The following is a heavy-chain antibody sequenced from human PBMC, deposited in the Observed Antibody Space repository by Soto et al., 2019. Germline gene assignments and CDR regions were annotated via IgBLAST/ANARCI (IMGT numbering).Heavy chain of an antibody. CDR3: TTGREYCGGDCYYY. J-gene: IGHJ4*02. D-gene: IGHD2-21*02. CDR2: IKSKTDGGTT. V-gene: IGHV3-15*01. CDR1: GFAFSNSW. Sequence: GGSLRLSCAASGFAFSNSWMRWFREAPGRGLEWVVRIKSKTDGGTTNYAAPVKGRFTISRDDSKNTLYLQMNSLKTEDTDVYYCTTGREYCGGDCYYYWGQGTLVTVSS.